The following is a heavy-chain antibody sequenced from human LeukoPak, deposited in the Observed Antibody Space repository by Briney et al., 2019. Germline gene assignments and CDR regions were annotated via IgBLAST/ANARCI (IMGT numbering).Heavy chain of an antibody. J-gene: IGHJ4*02. Sequence: SETLSLTCAVYGGSFSGYYWSWIRQPPGKGLEWIGEINHSGSTNYNPSLKSRVTISVDTSKNQFSLKLSSVTAADTAVYYCARGVEIFCYFDYWGQGTLVTVSS. CDR1: GGSFSGYY. V-gene: IGHV4-34*01. D-gene: IGHD5-24*01. CDR3: ARGVEIFCYFDY. CDR2: INHSGST.